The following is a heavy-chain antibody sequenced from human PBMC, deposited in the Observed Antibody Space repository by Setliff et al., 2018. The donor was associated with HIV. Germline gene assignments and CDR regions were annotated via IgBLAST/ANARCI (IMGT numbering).Heavy chain of an antibody. D-gene: IGHD6-19*01. CDR3: ARVVYDSGWKYFDY. CDR2: IYSSGST. J-gene: IGHJ4*02. Sequence: SETLSLTCTVSGDSISSGTYYWSCIRQPAGKGLEWIGRIYSSGSTNYNPSLERRVTISKATSKNQVVLTITAVDPMDTATYYCARVVYDSGWKYFDYWGQGTLVTVSS. CDR1: GDSISSGTYY. V-gene: IGHV4-61*02.